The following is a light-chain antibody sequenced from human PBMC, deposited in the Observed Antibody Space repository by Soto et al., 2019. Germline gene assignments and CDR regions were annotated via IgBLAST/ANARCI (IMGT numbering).Light chain of an antibody. CDR2: SND. V-gene: IGLV1-44*01. Sequence: QSVLTQPPSASGTPGQRVSISCSGGSSNIGSTSVDWYQQVPGMAPKLLIYSNDQRPSGVPDRFSGSKSGTSGSLVISGLQAGDEADYFCATWDYDLNGVVFGGGTQLTVL. CDR3: ATWDYDLNGVV. CDR1: SSNIGSTS. J-gene: IGLJ2*01.